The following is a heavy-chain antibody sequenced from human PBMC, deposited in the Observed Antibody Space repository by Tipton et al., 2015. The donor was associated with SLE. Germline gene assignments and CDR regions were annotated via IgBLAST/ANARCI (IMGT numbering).Heavy chain of an antibody. V-gene: IGHV4-39*01. Sequence: GLVKPSQTLSLTCSVSGGAISSSSYYWGWIRQPPGKGLEWIGSIYYSGSTYYNPSLKSRVTISVDTSKNQFSLRLSSVTAADTAVYYCARYELWFGNYYWGQGTLVTVSS. D-gene: IGHD3-10*01. CDR2: IYYSGST. J-gene: IGHJ4*02. CDR3: ARYELWFGNYY. CDR1: GGAISSSSYY.